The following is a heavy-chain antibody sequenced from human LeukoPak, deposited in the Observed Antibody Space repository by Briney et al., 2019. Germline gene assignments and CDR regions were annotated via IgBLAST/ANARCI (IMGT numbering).Heavy chain of an antibody. Sequence: SETLSLTCAVYGGSFSGYYWSWIRQPPGKGLEWIGEINHSGSTNYNPSLKSRLTMSVDTSKNQFSLKLSSVTAADTAVYYCARGPRSVNYYDSSDYYYWFDPWGEGTLVTVSS. CDR1: GGSFSGYY. V-gene: IGHV4-34*01. J-gene: IGHJ5*02. CDR3: ARGPRSVNYYDSSDYYYWFDP. CDR2: INHSGST. D-gene: IGHD3-22*01.